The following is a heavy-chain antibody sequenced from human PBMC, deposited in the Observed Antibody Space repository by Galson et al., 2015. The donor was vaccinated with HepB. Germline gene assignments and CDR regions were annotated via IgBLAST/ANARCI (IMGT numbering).Heavy chain of an antibody. D-gene: IGHD2-21*01. Sequence: SLRLSCAASEFTFSSHAMNWVRQAPGKGLEWVSGINSDGGGPNHADSVKGRFTISRDNSRNTQYLQMNSLTAEDTAVYYCATRDWGRVPGGWGQGSLVTVSS. CDR3: ATRDWGRVPGG. V-gene: IGHV3-23*01. CDR1: EFTFSSHA. J-gene: IGHJ4*02. CDR2: INSDGGGP.